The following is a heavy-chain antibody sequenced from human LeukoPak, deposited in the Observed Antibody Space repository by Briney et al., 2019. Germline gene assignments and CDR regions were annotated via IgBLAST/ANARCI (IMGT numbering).Heavy chain of an antibody. Sequence: GGSLRLSCAASGFTFGNSWVHWVRQAPGEGLVWVSLINADGSTATYADSVKGRFTISRDNARNTLSLQMNSLTIEDTAVYYCVVVENPPASDGFDVGGKGKMTPV. CDR3: VVVENPPASDGFDV. CDR1: GFTFGNSW. J-gene: IGHJ3*01. V-gene: IGHV3-74*01. D-gene: IGHD6-6*01. CDR2: INADGSTA.